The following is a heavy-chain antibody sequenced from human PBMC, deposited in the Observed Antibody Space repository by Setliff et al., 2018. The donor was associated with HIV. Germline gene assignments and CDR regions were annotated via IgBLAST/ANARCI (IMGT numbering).Heavy chain of an antibody. CDR3: ARGIKLVGGVIVGSMDV. CDR1: GNTLTELP. CDR2: FDPADGEA. D-gene: IGHD3-16*02. J-gene: IGHJ6*03. Sequence: GASVKVSCKVSGNTLTELPMHWVRQTPGKGLEWLGSFDPADGEAVYTEKFQGRVTMTRNTSISTAYMELSSLRSEDTAVYYCARGIKLVGGVIVGSMDVWGKGTTVTVSS. V-gene: IGHV1-24*01.